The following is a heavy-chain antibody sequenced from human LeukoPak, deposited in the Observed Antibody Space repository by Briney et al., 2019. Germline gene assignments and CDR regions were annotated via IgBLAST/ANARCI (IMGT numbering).Heavy chain of an antibody. CDR1: GGSVSSGSYY. J-gene: IGHJ5*02. V-gene: IGHV4-61*01. D-gene: IGHD6-13*01. Sequence: SETLSLTCTVSGGSVSSGSYYWSWIRQPPGKGLEWIGYIYYSGSTNYNPSLKSRVTISVDTSKNQFSLKLSSVTAVDTAVYYCAREGSSWYHNWFDPWGQGTLVTVSS. CDR3: AREGSSWYHNWFDP. CDR2: IYYSGST.